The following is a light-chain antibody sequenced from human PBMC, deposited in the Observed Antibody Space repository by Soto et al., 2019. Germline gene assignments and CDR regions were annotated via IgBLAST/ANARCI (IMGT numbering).Light chain of an antibody. CDR2: DAS. CDR1: QSVSSY. Sequence: EIVMTQSPTTLSVSPRARATLSCRASQSVSSYLGWYQQKPGKAPRLLIYDASTMDTGIPARFSGTGSGAEFTLTISSLQSEDFAVYYCQQYYSRPWTFGQGTKVDIK. J-gene: IGKJ1*01. CDR3: QQYYSRPWT. V-gene: IGKV3-15*01.